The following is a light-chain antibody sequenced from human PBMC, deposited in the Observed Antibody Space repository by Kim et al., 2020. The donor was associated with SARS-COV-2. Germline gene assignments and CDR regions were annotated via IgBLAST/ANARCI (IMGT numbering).Light chain of an antibody. V-gene: IGKV3-20*01. Sequence: LTPGERASLSCRASQTVSNNYLAWYQQKPGQAPRLLIFDASRRAAGIPDRFSGGGSGTDFTLTITRLEPEDFGVYYCQQYGSSPITFGGGTKLEIK. CDR3: QQYGSSPIT. J-gene: IGKJ4*01. CDR2: DAS. CDR1: QTVSNNY.